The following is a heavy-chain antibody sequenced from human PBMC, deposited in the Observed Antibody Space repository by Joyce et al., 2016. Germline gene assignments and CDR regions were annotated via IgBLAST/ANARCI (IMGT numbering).Heavy chain of an antibody. CDR1: GFTFSNYA. D-gene: IGHD4-11*01. CDR2: ISHDGSYI. Sequence: QVQLVESGGGVVQPGRSLRLSCADSGFTFSNYAMHWVRQAPGKGMEWVALISHDGSYIYYADAVEVRFTISRDNSKNTLFLQMDSLRAEDTAVYYCAKGGMDDYSNSWGAFDVWGQGTMVTVSS. V-gene: IGHV3-30*04. J-gene: IGHJ3*01. CDR3: AKGGMDDYSNSWGAFDV.